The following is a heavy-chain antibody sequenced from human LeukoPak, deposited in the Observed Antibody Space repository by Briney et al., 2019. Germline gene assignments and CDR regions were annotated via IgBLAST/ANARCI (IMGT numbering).Heavy chain of an antibody. Sequence: SETLSLTCAADGGSFSGYYWSWIRQPPGKGLEWIGEINQRGSTNYNPSLKSRVTISVDTSKNQFSMKLSSVTAADTAVYYCARAGDNSGYSDYWGQGILVTVSS. CDR2: INQRGST. CDR1: GGSFSGYY. J-gene: IGHJ4*02. V-gene: IGHV4-34*01. CDR3: ARAGDNSGYSDY. D-gene: IGHD3-22*01.